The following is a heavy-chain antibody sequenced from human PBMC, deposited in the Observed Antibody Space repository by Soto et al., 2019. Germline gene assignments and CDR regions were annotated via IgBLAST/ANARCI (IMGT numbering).Heavy chain of an antibody. CDR1: GFTFSSYG. D-gene: IGHD6-13*01. V-gene: IGHV3-30*18. CDR3: AKDRSWQQLANDY. Sequence: GGSLRLSCAASGFTFSSYGMHWVRQAPGKGLEWVAVISYDGSNKYYADSVKGRFTISRDNSKNTLYLQMNSLRAEDTAVYYCAKDRSWQQLANDYWGQGTLVTVSS. CDR2: ISYDGSNK. J-gene: IGHJ4*02.